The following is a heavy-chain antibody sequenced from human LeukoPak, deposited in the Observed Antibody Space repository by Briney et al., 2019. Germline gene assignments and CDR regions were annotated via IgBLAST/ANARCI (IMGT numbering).Heavy chain of an antibody. Sequence: ASVKVSCKASGYTFTGYYMHWVRQAPGQGLEWMGIINPSGGSTSYAQKFQGRVTMTRDTSTSTVYMELSSLRSEDTAVYYCARDLYYYDSSGYYPGAWGQGTLVTVSS. J-gene: IGHJ5*02. CDR2: INPSGGST. CDR3: ARDLYYYDSSGYYPGA. CDR1: GYTFTGYY. D-gene: IGHD3-22*01. V-gene: IGHV1-46*01.